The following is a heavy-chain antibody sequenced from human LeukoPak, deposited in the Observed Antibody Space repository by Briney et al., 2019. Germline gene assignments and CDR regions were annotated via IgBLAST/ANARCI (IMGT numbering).Heavy chain of an antibody. CDR3: ARVLPPSGYYYYGMDV. D-gene: IGHD3-3*01. CDR1: GYSFTSYG. V-gene: IGHV1-18*01. CDR2: ISAYNGNT. J-gene: IGHJ6*02. Sequence: GDSVKDSCKDSGYSFTSYGISWVRQAPGQGLERMGSISAYNGNTNYAQKLQGRVTMTTDTSTRTAYMELRSLRSDNTAVYYCARVLPPSGYYYYGMDVWGQETAVTVSS.